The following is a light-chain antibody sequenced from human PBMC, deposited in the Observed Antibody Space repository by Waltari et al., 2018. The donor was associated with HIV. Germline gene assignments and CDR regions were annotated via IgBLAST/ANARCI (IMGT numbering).Light chain of an antibody. CDR3: MQGTHWPQT. Sequence: EVVLTQSPLSLPVPLGRPAPTSCRSSQSLVYSDGNTFLSWFQQRPGQSPRRLIYKVSNRDSGVPDRFSGSGSGTNFTLKFSRVEAEDVGFYYCMQGTHWPQTFGQGTKLEIK. J-gene: IGKJ2*01. V-gene: IGKV2-30*01. CDR1: QSLVYSDGNTF. CDR2: KVS.